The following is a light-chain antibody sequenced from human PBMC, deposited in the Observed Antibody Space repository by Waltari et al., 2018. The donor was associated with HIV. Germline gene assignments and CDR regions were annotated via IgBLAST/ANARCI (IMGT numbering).Light chain of an antibody. CDR1: QSVSSY. CDR2: DST. V-gene: IGKV3-11*01. Sequence: EIVLTQSPATLSLSPGERATLSCRASQSVSSYLAWYQQKPGQAPMLVIYDSTHRATGIPARYSGSGSTTDFTLTISSLETEDFGVYYCQQRHNWPPLTFGGGTKVDIK. J-gene: IGKJ4*01. CDR3: QQRHNWPPLT.